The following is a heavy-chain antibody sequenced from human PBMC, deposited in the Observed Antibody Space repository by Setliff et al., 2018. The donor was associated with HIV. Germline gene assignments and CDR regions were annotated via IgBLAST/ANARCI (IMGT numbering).Heavy chain of an antibody. V-gene: IGHV1-8*01. CDR1: GYTFTNYD. Sequence: ASVKVSCKASGYTFTNYDINWVRQATGQGLEWMGWRNPNSGNTGYAQKFQGRVTMTRNTSISTAYMELSSLRSEDTAVYYCARFRKFQLVGALDYWGQGTLVTVSS. CDR2: RNPNSGNT. J-gene: IGHJ4*02. CDR3: ARFRKFQLVGALDY. D-gene: IGHD1-26*01.